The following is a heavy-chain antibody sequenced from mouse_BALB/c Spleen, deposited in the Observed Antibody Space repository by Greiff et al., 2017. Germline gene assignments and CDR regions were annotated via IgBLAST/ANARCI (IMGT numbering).Heavy chain of an antibody. CDR2: INSNGGST. CDR3: ARHEKETDYAMDY. Sequence: DVMLVESGGGLVKLGGSLKLSCAASGFTFSSYYMSWVRQTPEKRLELVAAINSNGGSTYYPDTVKGRFTISRDNAKNTLYLQMSSLKSEDTALYYCARHEKETDYAMDYWGQGTSVTVSS. CDR1: GFTFSSYY. J-gene: IGHJ4*01. V-gene: IGHV5-6-2*01.